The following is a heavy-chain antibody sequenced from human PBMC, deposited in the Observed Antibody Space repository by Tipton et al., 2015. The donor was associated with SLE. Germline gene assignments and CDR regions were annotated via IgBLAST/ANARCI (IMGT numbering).Heavy chain of an antibody. V-gene: IGHV4-59*11. D-gene: IGHD6-19*01. CDR2: IYSSGST. Sequence: GSLRLSCTVSGDSMSDHYWTWIRQPPGGGLEGIGYIYSSGSTNYNPSLSSRVTRSIETSKNQFSLQLYFVTAADKAVYYCAREVYRTGSGYYFDYWDQGTLVTVSS. CDR1: GDSMSDHY. CDR3: AREVYRTGSGYYFDY. J-gene: IGHJ4*02.